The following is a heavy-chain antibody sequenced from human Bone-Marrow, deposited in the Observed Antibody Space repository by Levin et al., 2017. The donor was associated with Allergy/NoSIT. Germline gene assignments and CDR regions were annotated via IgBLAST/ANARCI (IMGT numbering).Heavy chain of an antibody. J-gene: IGHJ6*03. CDR3: ARLVYSTASNPPYYNYYYYMDV. D-gene: IGHD2-2*01. Sequence: SQTLSLTCTVSGGSINNYYWNWIRQAPGKGLEWIGYVYNTGSTNYNPSLKSRITMSLDTSTNQFSVKLSSVTAADTAVYYCARLVYSTASNPPYYNYYYYMDVWGKGTAVTVSS. CDR2: VYNTGST. CDR1: GGSINNYY. V-gene: IGHV4-59*08.